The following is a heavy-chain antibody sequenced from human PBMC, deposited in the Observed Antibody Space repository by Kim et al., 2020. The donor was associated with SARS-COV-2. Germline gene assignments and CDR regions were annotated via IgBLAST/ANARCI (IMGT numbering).Heavy chain of an antibody. CDR2: ISFDGNNT. D-gene: IGHD1-26*01. CDR1: GFIFSSYA. Sequence: WGSLRLSCAASGFIFSSYAMHWVRQAPGKGLEWVAVISFDGNNTYYADSVKGRFTISRGNSKNTLYLQMNNLSPEDSAVYYCARRRLIGGDYYVGADYWGQGALVTVSS. V-gene: IGHV3-30-3*01. CDR3: ARRRLIGGDYYVGADY. J-gene: IGHJ4*02.